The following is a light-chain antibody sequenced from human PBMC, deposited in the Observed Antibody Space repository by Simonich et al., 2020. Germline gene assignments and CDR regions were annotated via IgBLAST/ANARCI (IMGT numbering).Light chain of an antibody. CDR3: SSYAGSNNLRV. J-gene: IGLJ3*02. V-gene: IGLV2-14*03. Sequence: QSALTQPASVSGSPGQSITISCTGTSSDVGGYNYVSWYQQHPGKAPKLMIYDVINRPSGVSNRFSGSKSGNTASLTISGLQAEDEADYYCSSYAGSNNLRVFGGGTKLTVL. CDR2: DVI. CDR1: SSDVGGYNY.